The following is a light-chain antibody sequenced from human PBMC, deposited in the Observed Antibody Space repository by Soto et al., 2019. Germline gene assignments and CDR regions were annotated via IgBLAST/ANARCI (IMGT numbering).Light chain of an antibody. V-gene: IGKV1-13*02. CDR1: QGISSA. CDR3: QQFIAYPPLP. Sequence: AIQLTQSPSSLSASVGDRVTITCRASQGISSALAWYQQTPGKAPKLLIYDASSLESGVPLRFSGSGSGTDFTLTISSLQPEDFATYYCQQFIAYPPLPFGGGTKVDI. J-gene: IGKJ4*01. CDR2: DAS.